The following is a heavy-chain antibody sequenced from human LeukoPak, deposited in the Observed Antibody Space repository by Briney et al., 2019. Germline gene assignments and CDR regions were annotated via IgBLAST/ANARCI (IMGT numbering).Heavy chain of an antibody. J-gene: IGHJ4*02. CDR1: GGSMSGYY. Sequence: PSETLSLTCSVSGGSMSGYYWNWIRQSPGKGLEWIGYVFYSSTTNYNPSFKSRVTISKDATKTQFSLKLTSVTAADTAVYYCARHGCSTTSCYTIAFWGQGALVTVSS. D-gene: IGHD2-2*02. CDR2: VFYSSTT. V-gene: IGHV4-59*08. CDR3: ARHGCSTTSCYTIAF.